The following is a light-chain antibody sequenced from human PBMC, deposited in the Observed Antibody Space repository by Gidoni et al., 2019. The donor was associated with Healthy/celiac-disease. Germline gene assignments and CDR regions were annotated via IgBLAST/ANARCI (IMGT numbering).Light chain of an antibody. V-gene: IGLV2-14*01. CDR1: SSDVGGYNY. CDR3: SSYTSSSTVV. Sequence: SALPQPASVSGSPGQSITLSCTATSSDVGGYNYVSWYQQHPGKAPKLMVYEVSNRPSRVSNRFSGSKSGNTASLTISGLQAEDEADYYCSSYTSSSTVVFGGGTKLTVL. CDR2: EVS. J-gene: IGLJ2*01.